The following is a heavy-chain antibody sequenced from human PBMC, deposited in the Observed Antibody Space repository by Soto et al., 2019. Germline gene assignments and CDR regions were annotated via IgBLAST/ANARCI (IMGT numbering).Heavy chain of an antibody. D-gene: IGHD1-26*01. J-gene: IGHJ4*02. CDR3: ARARMYSGAHHDY. CDR2: ITPYNGNA. CDR1: GYTFSNFG. V-gene: IGHV1-18*04. Sequence: QVQLVQSGAEVENTGASVKVSCKASGYTFSNFGINWVRQAPGQGLEWLGWITPYNGNANYAQKHQDRLTITTDTSTHTAYLQLRSLRSDDTAVYFCARARMYSGAHHDYWGQGTLVTVSS.